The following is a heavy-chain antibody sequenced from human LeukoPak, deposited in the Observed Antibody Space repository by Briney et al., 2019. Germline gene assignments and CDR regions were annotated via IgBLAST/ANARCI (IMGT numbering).Heavy chain of an antibody. CDR1: GYTFTDYY. Sequence: APVKVSSKASGYTFTDYYLHWVRQAPGQGLEWMGWINPDSGGANYAQKFQGRVTMSGDTSIGTAYMELSSLRSDDTAVYYCARDHGRSSSAWPAGYWGQGTLVTVSS. CDR2: INPDSGGA. D-gene: IGHD6-19*01. V-gene: IGHV1-2*02. CDR3: ARDHGRSSSAWPAGY. J-gene: IGHJ4*02.